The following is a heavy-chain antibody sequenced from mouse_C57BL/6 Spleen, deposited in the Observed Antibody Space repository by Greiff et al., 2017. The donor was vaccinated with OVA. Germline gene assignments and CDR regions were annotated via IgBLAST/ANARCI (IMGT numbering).Heavy chain of an antibody. V-gene: IGHV3-8*01. J-gene: IGHJ2*01. CDR1: GYSITSDY. CDR3: ARGGYGFDY. D-gene: IGHD2-2*01. CDR2: ISYSGST. Sequence: EVNVVESGPGLAKPSQTLSLTCSATGYSITSDYWNWIRKFPGHTLEYMGYISYSGSTYYNPSRKSRISITRDTSKNQYYLQWNSVTTEDTATYYCARGGYGFDYWGQGTTLTVSS.